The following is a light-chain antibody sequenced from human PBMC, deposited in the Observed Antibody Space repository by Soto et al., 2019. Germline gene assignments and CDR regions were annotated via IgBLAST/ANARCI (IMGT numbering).Light chain of an antibody. CDR3: QQPSNWPGT. Sequence: EIVLTQSPATLSSSPGERATLSCRASQSVSSYLAWYQQKPGQAPRLLIYDASNRATGIPARFSGSGSGTDFTLTISSLEPEDFAVYYCQQPSNWPGTFGQGTKVDIK. V-gene: IGKV3-11*01. CDR2: DAS. J-gene: IGKJ1*01. CDR1: QSVSSY.